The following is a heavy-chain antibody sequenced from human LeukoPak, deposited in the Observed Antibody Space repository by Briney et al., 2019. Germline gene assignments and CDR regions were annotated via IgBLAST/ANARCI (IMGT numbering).Heavy chain of an antibody. CDR2: TYYRSKWYN. CDR3: AREPDIAAAGTAWFDP. V-gene: IGHV6-1*01. D-gene: IGHD6-13*01. CDR1: GDSVSSNSAA. J-gene: IGHJ5*02. Sequence: SQTLSLTCAISGDSVSSNSAAWNWIRQSPSRGLELLGRTYYRSKWYNDYAVSVKSRITINPDTSKNQFSLQLNSVTPEDTAVYYCAREPDIAAAGTAWFDPWGQGTLVTVSS.